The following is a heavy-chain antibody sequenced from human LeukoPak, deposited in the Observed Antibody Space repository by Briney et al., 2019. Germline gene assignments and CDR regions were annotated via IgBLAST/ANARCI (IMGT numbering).Heavy chain of an antibody. D-gene: IGHD3-10*01. CDR2: IYYSGST. CDR1: GGSISSYY. Sequence: SETLSLTCTVSGGSISSYYWSWIRQPPGKGLEWIGYIYYSGSTNYNPSLKSRVTISVDTPKNQFSLKLSSVTAADTAVYYCARLRNYYGSGSYADAFDIWGQGTMVTVSS. CDR3: ARLRNYYGSGSYADAFDI. V-gene: IGHV4-59*08. J-gene: IGHJ3*02.